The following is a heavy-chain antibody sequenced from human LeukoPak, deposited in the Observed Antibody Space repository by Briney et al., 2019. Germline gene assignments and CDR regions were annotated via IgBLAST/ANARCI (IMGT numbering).Heavy chain of an antibody. V-gene: IGHV1-8*01. D-gene: IGHD5-18*01. J-gene: IGHJ6*02. CDR2: MNPNSGNT. CDR3: ARRGWIQLWFYYYYYGMDV. Sequence: GVSVKVSCKASGYTFTSYDINWVRQVTGQGLEWMGWMNPNSGNTGYAQKFQGRVTMTRNTSISTAYMELSSLRSEDTAVYYRARRGWIQLWFYYYYYGMDVWGQGTTVTVSS. CDR1: GYTFTSYD.